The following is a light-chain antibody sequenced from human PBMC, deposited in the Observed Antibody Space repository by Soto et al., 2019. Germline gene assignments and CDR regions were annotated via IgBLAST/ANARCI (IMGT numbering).Light chain of an antibody. CDR1: FSDVGGYDY. V-gene: IGLV2-14*01. CDR2: EVT. Sequence: QSVLTQPASVSGSPGQSIAISCTGTFSDVGGYDYVSWYQQHPDKAPKLMIYEVTKRPSGVSNRFSGSKSGNTASLTISGLQPEDEADYYCSSHTSGSTRVFGSGIKLTVL. J-gene: IGLJ1*01. CDR3: SSHTSGSTRV.